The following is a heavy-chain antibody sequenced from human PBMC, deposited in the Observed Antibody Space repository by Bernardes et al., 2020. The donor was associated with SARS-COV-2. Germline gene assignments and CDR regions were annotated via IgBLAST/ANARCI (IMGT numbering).Heavy chain of an antibody. CDR2: ISSGGDTI. V-gene: IGHV3-48*01. Sequence: GGSLRLSCVGSGFIFTTYSMSWVRQAPGKGLEWLLFISSGGDTIHDADSVRGRFTVSRDDAKNSVYLQMNSLRAEDTAVYYSARGWRENSFDYWGQGALVTVSS. J-gene: IGHJ4*02. CDR1: GFIFTTYS. D-gene: IGHD2-15*01. CDR3: ARGWRENSFDY.